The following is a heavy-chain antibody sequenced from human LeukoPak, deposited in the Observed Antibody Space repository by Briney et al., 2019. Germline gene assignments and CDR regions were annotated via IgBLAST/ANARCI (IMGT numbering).Heavy chain of an antibody. V-gene: IGHV1-58*02. Sequence: VASVKVSRKTTGFTFSTSTIQWVRQARGQPLEWIGWVLDNENPRYTQKFQGRLTLTRDMSTSTAYMELSGLTSEDTAIYYCAAERYSDGCCWFDPWGQGTLVTVSS. CDR3: AAERYSDGCCWFDP. CDR2: VLDNENP. D-gene: IGHD1-26*01. CDR1: GFTFSTST. J-gene: IGHJ5*02.